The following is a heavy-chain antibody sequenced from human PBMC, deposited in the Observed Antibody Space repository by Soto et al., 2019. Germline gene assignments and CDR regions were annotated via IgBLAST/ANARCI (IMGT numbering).Heavy chain of an antibody. CDR2: VRQDGSDK. CDR1: GFIFSSYW. CDR3: ARYCSGAGCSPYHYYFYTDV. V-gene: IGHV3-7*01. Sequence: GGSLRLSCVASGFIFSSYWMGWVRQTPGKGLEWVATVRQDGSDKYYVDSVKGRFTISRDNAQNSLSLQMNSLRGEDTAVYYWARYCSGAGCSPYHYYFYTDVWGKGTTVTVSS. J-gene: IGHJ6*03. D-gene: IGHD2-15*01.